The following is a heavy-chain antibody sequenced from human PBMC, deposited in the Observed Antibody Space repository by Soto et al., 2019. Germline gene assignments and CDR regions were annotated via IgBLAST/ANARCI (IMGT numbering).Heavy chain of an antibody. Sequence: GGSLRLSCAGSGFTFKTYTFHWGRQPPGKGLEWVAVISYDGSNKYYADPVKGRFTVSRDNSKSTLFLQMNSLTPEDTAVYYCARGSMYNWNQSPPDSWGQGTLVTVS. CDR3: ARGSMYNWNQSPPDS. D-gene: IGHD1-20*01. V-gene: IGHV3-30-3*01. CDR2: ISYDGSNK. J-gene: IGHJ4*02. CDR1: GFTFKTYT.